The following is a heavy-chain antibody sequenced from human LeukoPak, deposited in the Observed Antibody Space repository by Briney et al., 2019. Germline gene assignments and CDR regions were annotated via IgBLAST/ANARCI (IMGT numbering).Heavy chain of an antibody. Sequence: GRSLRLSCAASGFTFSSFGMHWVRQAPGKGLEWVAVISYDGSNKYYADSVKGRFTISRDNSKNTLYLQMNSLRAEDTAVYYCAKDNGKVVTAYHWGQGTLVTVSS. CDR2: ISYDGSNK. D-gene: IGHD2-21*02. J-gene: IGHJ5*02. V-gene: IGHV3-30*18. CDR1: GFTFSSFG. CDR3: AKDNGKVVTAYH.